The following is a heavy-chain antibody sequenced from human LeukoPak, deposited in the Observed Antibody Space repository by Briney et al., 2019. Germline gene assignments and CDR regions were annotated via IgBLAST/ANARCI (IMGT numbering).Heavy chain of an antibody. CDR3: ARGLWMVPFDY. CDR1: GGSFSGYY. CDR2: INHSRST. V-gene: IGHV4-34*01. D-gene: IGHD3-10*01. Sequence: SETLSLTCAVYGGSFSGYYWSGIRQPPGKGLEWIGEINHSRSTNYNPSLKSRVTISVDTSKNQFSLKLSSVTAADTALYYCARGLWMVPFDYWGQGTLDSVSS. J-gene: IGHJ4*02.